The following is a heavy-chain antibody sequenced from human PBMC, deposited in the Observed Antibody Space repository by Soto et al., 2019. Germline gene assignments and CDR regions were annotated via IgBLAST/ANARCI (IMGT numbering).Heavy chain of an antibody. J-gene: IGHJ4*02. CDR3: ARRHCISTSCYVDYFDY. CDR2: IYYSGST. CDR1: GGSISSYY. Sequence: PSETLSLTCTVSGGSISSYYWSWIRQPPGKGLEWIGYIYYSGSTNYNPSLKSRVTISVDTSKNQFSLKLSSVTAADTALYYCARRHCISTSCYVDYFDYWGQGTLVTVSS. V-gene: IGHV4-59*01. D-gene: IGHD2-2*01.